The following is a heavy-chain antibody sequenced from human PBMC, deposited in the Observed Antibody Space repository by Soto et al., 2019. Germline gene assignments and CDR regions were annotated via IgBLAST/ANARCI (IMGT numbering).Heavy chain of an antibody. Sequence: QVQLVQSGADVKKPGASVKVSCKASGYTFTSYTMHWVRQAPGQRLEWMGWIITGNGNTKYSQKLQGRVTITRDTSANTAYMELSSLTYEDTAVYYCVRGGIGGYSSGTVMDVWGQGTTVTVSS. CDR3: VRGGIGGYSSGTVMDV. J-gene: IGHJ6*02. CDR2: IITGNGNT. D-gene: IGHD3-22*01. CDR1: GYTFTSYT. V-gene: IGHV1-3*04.